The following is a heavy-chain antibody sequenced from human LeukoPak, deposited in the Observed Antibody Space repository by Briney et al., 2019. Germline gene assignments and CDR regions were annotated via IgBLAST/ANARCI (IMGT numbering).Heavy chain of an antibody. CDR3: ARSGGYYFDY. CDR2: IYYSGST. CDR1: GGSISSGGYY. D-gene: IGHD3-10*01. V-gene: IGHV4-31*03. Sequence: SETLSLTCTVSGGSISSGGYYWSWICQHPGKSLEWIGYIYYSGSTYYNPSLKSRVTISVDTSKNQFSLKLSSVTAADTAVYYCARSGGYYFDYWGQGTLVTVSS. J-gene: IGHJ4*02.